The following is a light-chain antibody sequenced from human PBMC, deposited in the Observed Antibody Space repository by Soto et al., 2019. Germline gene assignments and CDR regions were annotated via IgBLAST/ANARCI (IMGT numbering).Light chain of an antibody. CDR2: DAS. V-gene: IGKV3-11*01. J-gene: IGKJ4*01. Sequence: EILLTQSPGTLSLSPGERATLSCRASQSVSSYLAWYQQKPGQAPRLLIYDASNRATGIPARFSGSGSGTDFTLTISSLEPEDFAVYYCQQRSNWPLTFGGGTKVEIK. CDR3: QQRSNWPLT. CDR1: QSVSSY.